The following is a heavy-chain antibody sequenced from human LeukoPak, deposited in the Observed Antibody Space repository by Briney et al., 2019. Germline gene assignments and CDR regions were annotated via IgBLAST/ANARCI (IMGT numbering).Heavy chain of an antibody. CDR2: IGTAGDT. J-gene: IGHJ2*01. V-gene: IGHV3-13*01. D-gene: IGHD4-17*01. Sequence: GGSLRLSCAASGFTFSSYDMHWVRQATGKGLEWVSAIGTAGDTYYPGSVKGRFTISRENAKNSLYLQMNSLRAGDTAVYYCARGDYGLGRYWYFDPWGRGTLVTVSS. CDR1: GFTFSSYD. CDR3: ARGDYGLGRYWYFDP.